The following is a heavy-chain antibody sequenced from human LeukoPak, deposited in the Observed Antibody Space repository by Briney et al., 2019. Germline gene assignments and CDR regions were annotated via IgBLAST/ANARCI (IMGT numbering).Heavy chain of an antibody. Sequence: GGSLRLSCAASGFTFSSYGMHWVRQAPGKGLEWVAVISYDVGKKYYADSVQGRFTISRDNAKNSLYLQMNSLRAEDTALYYCARGFSYYYYYYMDVWGKGTTVTVSS. V-gene: IGHV3-30*03. J-gene: IGHJ6*03. D-gene: IGHD3-10*01. CDR1: GFTFSSYG. CDR2: ISYDVGKK. CDR3: ARGFSYYYYYYMDV.